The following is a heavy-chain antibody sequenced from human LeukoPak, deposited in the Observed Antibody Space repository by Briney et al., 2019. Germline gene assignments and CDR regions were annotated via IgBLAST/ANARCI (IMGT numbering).Heavy chain of an antibody. CDR2: INGDGRDK. CDR1: GFTFRSYW. D-gene: IGHD3-9*01. CDR3: ARGVDSAIDW. J-gene: IGHJ4*02. Sequence: GGSLRLSCAASGFTFRSYWMYWVRQAPGKGLEWVANINGDGRDKYYVGSVRGRFTISRDNADNALYLQMNSLRGDDTALYYCARGVDSAIDWWGQGTLVTVSS. V-gene: IGHV3-7*01.